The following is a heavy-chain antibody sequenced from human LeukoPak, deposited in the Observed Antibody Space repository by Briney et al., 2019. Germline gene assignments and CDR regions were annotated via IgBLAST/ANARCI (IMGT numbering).Heavy chain of an antibody. CDR1: GDSISSNY. D-gene: IGHD5-18*01. V-gene: IGHV4-59*01. Sequence: SETLSLTCTVSGDSISSNYWSWIRQPPGKGLEGIGYIYHSWSTHYNPALKSRGTISVDTSKNQFSLKLSSVTAADTAVYYCARTEESGYSYRYFGYYYYMDVWGKGTTVTVSS. CDR2: IYHSWST. J-gene: IGHJ6*03. CDR3: ARTEESGYSYRYFGYYYYMDV.